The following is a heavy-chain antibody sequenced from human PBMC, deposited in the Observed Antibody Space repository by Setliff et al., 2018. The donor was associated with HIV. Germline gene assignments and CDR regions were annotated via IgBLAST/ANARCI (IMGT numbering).Heavy chain of an antibody. CDR2: INPSGST. Sequence: PSETLSLTCTVSGGSISSYYWSWIRQPPGKGLEWIGEINPSGSTNYNPSLKSRVTMSVDTSKNQFSLKLTSVTASDTAVYYCAKAAAGNTGPFDLWGQGSPVTVSS. CDR3: AKAAAGNTGPFDL. J-gene: IGHJ4*02. CDR1: GGSISSYY. D-gene: IGHD6-25*01. V-gene: IGHV4-4*09.